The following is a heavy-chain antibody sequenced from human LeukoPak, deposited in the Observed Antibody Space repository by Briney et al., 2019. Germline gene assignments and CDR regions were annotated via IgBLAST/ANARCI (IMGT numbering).Heavy chain of an antibody. CDR3: AKDPYYYDSRGPDY. CDR1: GFTFDDYA. D-gene: IGHD3-22*01. Sequence: PGGSLRLSCAVSGFTFDDYAMHWVRQAPGKGLEWASGISWDSGSIGYADSVKGRFTISRDNAKNSLYLQMNSLRTEDTALYYCAKDPYYYDSRGPDYWGLGTLVTVSS. V-gene: IGHV3-9*01. J-gene: IGHJ4*02. CDR2: ISWDSGSI.